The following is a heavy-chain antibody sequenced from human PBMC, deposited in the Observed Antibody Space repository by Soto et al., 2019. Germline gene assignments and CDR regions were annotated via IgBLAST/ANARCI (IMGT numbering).Heavy chain of an antibody. V-gene: IGHV5-51*01. D-gene: IGHD6-13*01. J-gene: IGHJ4*02. CDR2: IYPGDSDT. CDR3: AIRMAAAGRYYYNY. CDR1: GYTFTNHF. Sequence: PGESLKISCKGSGYTFTNHFIGWVRQMPGKGLEWMGIIYPGDSDTRYRPSFQGQVTISADKSINTTYLHWSSLKASDTAMYYCAIRMAAAGRYYYNYWGRGTLVTVSS.